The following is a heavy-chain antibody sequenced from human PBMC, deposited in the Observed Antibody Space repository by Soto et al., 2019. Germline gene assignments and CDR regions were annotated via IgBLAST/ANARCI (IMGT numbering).Heavy chain of an antibody. CDR3: ATSLSGYDFWSGYFM. CDR1: GFTFSNYW. D-gene: IGHD3-3*01. CDR2: IKEDGSEK. J-gene: IGHJ6*04. V-gene: IGHV3-7*01. Sequence: GGSLRLSCAASGFTFSNYWMTWVRQAPGKGLEWVAKIKEDGSEKYSVESVKGRFTISRDNAKNSLYLQMNSLRAEDTAVYYCATSLSGYDFWSGYFMWGKGTTVTVSS.